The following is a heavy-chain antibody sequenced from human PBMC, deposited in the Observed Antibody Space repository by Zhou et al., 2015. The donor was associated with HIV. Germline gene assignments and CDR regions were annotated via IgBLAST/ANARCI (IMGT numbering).Heavy chain of an antibody. CDR2: IIPIFGTA. Sequence: QVQLVQSGAEVKKPGSSVKVSCKASGGTFSSYAISWVRQAPGQGLEWMGGIIPIFGTANYAQKFQGRVTITADESTSTAYMELSSLRSEDTAVYYCARDELELRPPVDTRGPLRFDYWGQGTLVTVSS. D-gene: IGHD1-7*01. J-gene: IGHJ4*02. V-gene: IGHV1-69*01. CDR1: GGTFSSYA. CDR3: ARDELELRPPVDTRGPLRFDY.